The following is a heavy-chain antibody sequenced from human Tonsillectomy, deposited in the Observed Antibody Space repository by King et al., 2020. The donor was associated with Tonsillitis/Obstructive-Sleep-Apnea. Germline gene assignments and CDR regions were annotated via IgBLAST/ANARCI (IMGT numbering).Heavy chain of an antibody. V-gene: IGHV3-66*01. J-gene: IGHJ4*02. Sequence: DVQLVESGGGLVQPGGSLRLSCAASGFSVSSKYMSWVRQAPGKGLEWVSVIYSGGTTYYADSVKGRFTISRDSSTNTLYLQMNSLTVEDTAVYYCARDTPFGSGSFGNYWGQGTLVTVSS. D-gene: IGHD3-10*01. CDR2: IYSGGTT. CDR1: GFSVSSKY. CDR3: ARDTPFGSGSFGNY.